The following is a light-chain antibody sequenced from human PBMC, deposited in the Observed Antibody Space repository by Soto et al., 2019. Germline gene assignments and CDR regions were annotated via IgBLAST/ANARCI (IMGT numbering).Light chain of an antibody. CDR2: DAS. CDR3: QQRSNWPPTWT. Sequence: EIVLTQSPATLSLSPGERATLSCRASRSVSTYLAWYQQKPGQAPRLLIYDASNRATGIPARFSGSGSGTDFTLTISSLAPEDFAVYYCQQRSNWPPTWTFGQGTKVEI. CDR1: RSVSTY. V-gene: IGKV3-11*01. J-gene: IGKJ1*01.